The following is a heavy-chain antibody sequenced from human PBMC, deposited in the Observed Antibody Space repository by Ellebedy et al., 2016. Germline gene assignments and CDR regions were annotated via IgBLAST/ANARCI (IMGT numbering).Heavy chain of an antibody. V-gene: IGHV5-51*01. Sequence: GESLKISCKGSGYSFTSFWIGWVRQMPGKGLEWMGIIYPGDSDTRYSPSFQGQVTISADKSISTAYLQWSSLKASDTAMYYCARLPSYSSSRTRIYWYFDLWGRGTLVTVSP. CDR3: ARLPSYSSSRTRIYWYFDL. J-gene: IGHJ2*01. CDR2: IYPGDSDT. D-gene: IGHD6-13*01. CDR1: GYSFTSFW.